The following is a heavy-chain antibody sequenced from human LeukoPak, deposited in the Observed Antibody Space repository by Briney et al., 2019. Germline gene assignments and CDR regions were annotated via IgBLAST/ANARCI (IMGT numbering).Heavy chain of an antibody. J-gene: IGHJ5*02. V-gene: IGHV3-23*01. CDR3: AKGYGTTGTASSNWFDP. CDR2: ITGSGGST. CDR1: GFTFSSYA. Sequence: GGSLRLSCAASGFTFSSYAMTWVRQAPGRGPEWVSAITGSGGSTYYADSVKGRFTISRDNSKNTLYLQMNSLRVEDTAVYYCAKGYGTTGTASSNWFDPWGQGTLVTVSS. D-gene: IGHD1-1*01.